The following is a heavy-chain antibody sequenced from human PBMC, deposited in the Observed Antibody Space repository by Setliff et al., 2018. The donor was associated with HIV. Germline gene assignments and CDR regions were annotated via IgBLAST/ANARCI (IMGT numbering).Heavy chain of an antibody. J-gene: IGHJ4*02. Sequence: SVKVSCKASGGTFSSYGFSWVRQAPGQGLEWMGGIVPIFDTTNYAQKFQGRVAITADESTGTAYMEPSSLRSDDTAVYYCARSVPRNTIQKLYVAEFEYWGQGTLVTVSS. V-gene: IGHV1-69*13. CDR1: GGTFSSYG. D-gene: IGHD2-2*02. CDR3: ARSVPRNTIQKLYVAEFEY. CDR2: IVPIFDTT.